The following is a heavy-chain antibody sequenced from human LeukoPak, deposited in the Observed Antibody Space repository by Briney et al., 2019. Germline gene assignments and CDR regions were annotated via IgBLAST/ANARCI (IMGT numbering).Heavy chain of an antibody. Sequence: SETLSLTCTVSGYSISSGYYWGWIRQPPGKGLEWIGSIYHSGSTYYNPSLKSRVTISVDTSKNQFSLKLSSVTAADTAVYYCARVKGLWLRSPPFDYWGQGTLVTVSS. D-gene: IGHD5-12*01. V-gene: IGHV4-38-2*02. CDR3: ARVKGLWLRSPPFDY. CDR1: GYSISSGYY. CDR2: IYHSGST. J-gene: IGHJ4*02.